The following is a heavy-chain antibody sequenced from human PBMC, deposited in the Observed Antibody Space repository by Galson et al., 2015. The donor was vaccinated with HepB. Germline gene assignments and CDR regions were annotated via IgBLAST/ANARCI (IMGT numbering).Heavy chain of an antibody. CDR1: GFSLSESGVA. CDR3: ARIRRGTYSHDAFDI. V-gene: IGHV2-70*04. Sequence: VKPTQTLALTCAFSGFSLSESGVAVGWFRQSPGKALEWLARIDWEDEKFYSTSLKTRLTISKDTSNQQVVLTMTNMDPVDTATYFCARIRRGTYSHDAFDIWGQGTLVTVSS. CDR2: IDWEDEK. D-gene: IGHD1-26*01. J-gene: IGHJ3*02.